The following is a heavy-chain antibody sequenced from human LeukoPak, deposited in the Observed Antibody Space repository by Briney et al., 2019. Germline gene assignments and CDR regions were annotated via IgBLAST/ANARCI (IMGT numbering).Heavy chain of an antibody. V-gene: IGHV3-30-3*01. D-gene: IGHD4-17*01. J-gene: IGHJ4*02. Sequence: PGRSLRLSCAASGFIFSDYAMHWVRQAPGKGLEWVAVLSYDGSKQYYADSVKGRFTISRDNSKNTLYLQMNSLRAEDTAVYYCARDSQDYGDPPGYWGQGTLVTVSS. CDR2: LSYDGSKQ. CDR1: GFIFSDYA. CDR3: ARDSQDYGDPPGY.